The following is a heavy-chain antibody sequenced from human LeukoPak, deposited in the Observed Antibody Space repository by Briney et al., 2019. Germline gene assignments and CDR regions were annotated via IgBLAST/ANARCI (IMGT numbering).Heavy chain of an antibody. CDR3: ARDDHPSIAAST. CDR1: GGSISSSSYY. J-gene: IGHJ5*02. D-gene: IGHD6-13*01. CDR2: IYYSGST. Sequence: PSETLSLTCTVSGGSISSSSYYWGWIRQPPGKGLEWIGSIYYSGSTYYNPSLKSRVTISVDTSKNQFSLKLRSVTAADTAVYYCARDDHPSIAASTWGQGTLVTVSS. V-gene: IGHV4-39*07.